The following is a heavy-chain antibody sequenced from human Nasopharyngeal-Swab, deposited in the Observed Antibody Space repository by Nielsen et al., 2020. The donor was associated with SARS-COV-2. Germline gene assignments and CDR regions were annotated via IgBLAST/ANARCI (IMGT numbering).Heavy chain of an antibody. CDR3: ARQGVFVPAYFHQYYMDV. CDR2: IKQDGSEK. CDR1: GFSLSTYW. Sequence: GESLKTSCAASGFSLSTYWMTWVRQAPGKGLEWVANIKQDGSEKYYVDSVKGRFTVSRDNPKNLLYLQVNSLRAEDTAVYYCARQGVFVPAYFHQYYMDVWGKGTTVTVSS. D-gene: IGHD3-16*02. V-gene: IGHV3-7*03. J-gene: IGHJ6*03.